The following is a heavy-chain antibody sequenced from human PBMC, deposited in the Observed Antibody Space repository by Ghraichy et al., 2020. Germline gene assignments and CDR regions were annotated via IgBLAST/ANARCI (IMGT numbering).Heavy chain of an antibody. CDR2: IYYNGNT. D-gene: IGHD1-26*01. CDR3: ARGLNSGHYYYYYYMDV. J-gene: IGHJ6*03. CDR1: GGSISSYY. Sequence: SQTLSLTCTVPGGSISSYYWNWIRQPPGRGLEWIGYIYYNGNTNYNPSLKSRVTISKDTSNNQCSLRLSSVTAADTAVYYCARGLNSGHYYYYYYMDVWGKGTTVTVSS. V-gene: IGHV4-59*01.